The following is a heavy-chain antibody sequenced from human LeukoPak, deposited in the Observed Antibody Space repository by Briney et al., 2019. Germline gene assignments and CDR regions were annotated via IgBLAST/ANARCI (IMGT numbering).Heavy chain of an antibody. V-gene: IGHV1-8*01. D-gene: IGHD3-16*01. CDR2: MNPNSGNT. Sequence: GASVEVSCKASGYTFTSYDISWVRQATGQGLEWMGWMNPNSGNTGYAQKFQGRVTMTRNTSISTAYMELSSLRSEDTAVYYCANYFWDSGQHGMDVWGQGTTVTVSS. CDR3: ANYFWDSGQHGMDV. CDR1: GYTFTSYD. J-gene: IGHJ6*02.